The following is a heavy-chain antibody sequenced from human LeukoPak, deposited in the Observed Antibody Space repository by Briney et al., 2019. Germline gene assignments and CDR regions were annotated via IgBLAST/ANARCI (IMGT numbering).Heavy chain of an antibody. CDR3: ARGGSY. CDR1: GFTFSSHG. V-gene: IGHV3-48*01. J-gene: IGHJ4*02. CDR2: ISSCSSTI. Sequence: SGGSLRLSCAASGFTFSSHGMNWVRQAPGKGLEWVSYISSCSSTIYYADSVKGRFTISRDNAKNSLYLQMNSLRAEDTAVYYCARGGSYWGQGTLVTVSS. D-gene: IGHD3-10*01.